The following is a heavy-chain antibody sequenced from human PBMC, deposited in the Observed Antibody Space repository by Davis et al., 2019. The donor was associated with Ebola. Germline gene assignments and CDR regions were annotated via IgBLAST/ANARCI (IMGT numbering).Heavy chain of an antibody. Sequence: MPSETLSLTCTVSGGSISSSSYYWGWIRQPPGKGLEWIGEINHSGSTNYNPSLKSRVTISVDTSKNQFSLKLSSVTAADTAVYYCARVVGATTSWFDPWGQGTLVTVSS. CDR3: ARVVGATTSWFDP. J-gene: IGHJ5*02. CDR2: INHSGST. D-gene: IGHD1-26*01. CDR1: GGSISSSSYY. V-gene: IGHV4-39*07.